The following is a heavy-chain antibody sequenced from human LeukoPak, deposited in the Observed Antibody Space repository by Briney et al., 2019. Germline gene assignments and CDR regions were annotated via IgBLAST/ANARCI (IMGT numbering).Heavy chain of an antibody. D-gene: IGHD3-3*01. J-gene: IGHJ4*02. CDR1: GFTFSNYA. CDR3: AKDTGDYDYWSGYYYFDY. Sequence: PGGSLRLSCAVSGFTFSNYAMSWVRQAPGKGPEWVSAISGSGGSTHYADSVKGRFTISRDNSMNTLYMQMNSLRAEDTAVYYCAKDTGDYDYWSGYYYFDYWGQGTLVTVSS. V-gene: IGHV3-23*01. CDR2: ISGSGGST.